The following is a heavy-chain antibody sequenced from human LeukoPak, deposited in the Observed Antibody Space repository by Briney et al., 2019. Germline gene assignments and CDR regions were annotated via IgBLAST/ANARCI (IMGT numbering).Heavy chain of an antibody. D-gene: IGHD6-13*01. CDR1: GFTFSSYG. CDR3: ARESLVLTGDY. J-gene: IGHJ4*02. CDR2: IWYDGSNK. V-gene: IGHV3-33*01. Sequence: GGSLRLSCAASGFTFSSYGMHWVRQAPGKGLEWVAVIWYDGSNKYYADSVKGRFIISRDNSKNTLYLQMNSLRAEDTAVYYCARESLVLTGDYWGQGTLVTVSS.